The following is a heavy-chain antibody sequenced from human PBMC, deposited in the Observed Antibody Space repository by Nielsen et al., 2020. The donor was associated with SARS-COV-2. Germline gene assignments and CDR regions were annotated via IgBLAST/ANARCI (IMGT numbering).Heavy chain of an antibody. CDR3: VGDTGGRWGEL. J-gene: IGHJ4*02. CDR1: GFTFSSHW. Sequence: GESLKISCVASGFTFSSHWMHWVRQVPGKGLLWLSRINNDGSSTSYADSVKGRFTISRDNAKNTLWLEMNSLRVDDTAVYYCVGDTGGRWGELWGQGNLVTVSS. CDR2: INNDGSST. D-gene: IGHD2-15*01. V-gene: IGHV3-74*01.